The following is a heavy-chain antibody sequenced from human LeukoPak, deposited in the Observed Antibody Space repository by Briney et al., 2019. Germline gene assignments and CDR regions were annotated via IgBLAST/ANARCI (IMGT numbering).Heavy chain of an antibody. CDR1: GFTVSSNY. CDR3: ARGDDSSGYYYGY. CDR2: IYSAGRT. V-gene: IGHV3-53*01. J-gene: IGHJ4*02. Sequence: GGSLRLSCAASGFTVSSNYMSWVRQAPGKGLEWVSVIYSAGRTYYADSVKGRFTISSDNSKNTLYLQMNSLRAEDTGVYYCARGDDSSGYYYGYWGQGTLVTVSS. D-gene: IGHD3-22*01.